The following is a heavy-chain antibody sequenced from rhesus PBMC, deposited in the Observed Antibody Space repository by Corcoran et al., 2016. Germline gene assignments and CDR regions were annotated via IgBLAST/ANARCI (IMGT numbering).Heavy chain of an antibody. Sequence: QLQLPESGPGLVKPSETLSLTCPVYGGPISSNHLTWIRQPPGKALEWIGRISGLGGSTDKNPYMKSRVTISTDTSKNQFSLKLSSVTAADTAVYYCARLCSSTYCSSAVYWGQGVLVTGSS. CDR2: ISGLGGST. D-gene: IGHD2-15*01. CDR3: ARLCSSTYCSSAVY. J-gene: IGHJ4*01. V-gene: IGHV4-173*01. CDR1: GGPISSNH.